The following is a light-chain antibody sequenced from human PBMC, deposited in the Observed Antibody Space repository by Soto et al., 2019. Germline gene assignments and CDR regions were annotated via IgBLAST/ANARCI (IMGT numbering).Light chain of an antibody. V-gene: IGKV3D-20*02. Sequence: PGDRATLSCRSSQSAYSSYLSWYQQKPGQAPRLLIYGASNRATGIPDRFSGSGSGTDFTLTISGLEPEDFAVYYCQQRSNLITFGQGTRLEIK. J-gene: IGKJ5*01. CDR1: QSAYSSY. CDR2: GAS. CDR3: QQRSNLIT.